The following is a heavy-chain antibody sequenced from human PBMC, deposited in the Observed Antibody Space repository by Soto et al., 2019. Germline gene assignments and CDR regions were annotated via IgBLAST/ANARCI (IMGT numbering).Heavy chain of an antibody. Sequence: PSETLSLTCAVYGGSFSGYYWRWIRQPPGKGLEWIGEINHSGSTNYNPSLKSRVTISVDTSKNQFSLKLSSVTAADTAVYYCARWTYYYDSSRGSGFDYWGQGTLVTVSS. J-gene: IGHJ4*02. CDR2: INHSGST. V-gene: IGHV4-34*01. CDR3: ARWTYYYDSSRGSGFDY. D-gene: IGHD3-22*01. CDR1: GGSFSGYY.